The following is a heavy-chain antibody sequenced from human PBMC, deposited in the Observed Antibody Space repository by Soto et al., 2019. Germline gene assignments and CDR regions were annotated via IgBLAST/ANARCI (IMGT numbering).Heavy chain of an antibody. D-gene: IGHD4-17*01. CDR2: IYYSGST. CDR3: ARLGVSGDPEEGWFDP. J-gene: IGHJ5*02. CDR1: GGSISSYY. Sequence: QVQLQESGPGLVKPSETLSLTCTVSGGSISSYYWSWIRQPPGKGLEWIGYIYYSGSTNYNPSLKSRVTISVDTSKNQFSLKLSSVTAADTAVYYCARLGVSGDPEEGWFDPWGQGTLVTVSS. V-gene: IGHV4-59*08.